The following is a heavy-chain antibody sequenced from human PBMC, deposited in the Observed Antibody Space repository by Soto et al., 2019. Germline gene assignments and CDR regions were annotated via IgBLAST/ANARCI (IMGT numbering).Heavy chain of an antibody. D-gene: IGHD2-2*01. J-gene: IGHJ6*02. CDR2: IDPSDSYT. CDR3: ARLVVVPAASTDYGMDV. CDR1: GYSFTSYW. Sequence: GESLKISCKGSGYSFTSYWISWVRQMPGKGLEWMGRIDPSDSYTNYSPSFQGHVTISADKSISTAYLQWSSLKASDTAMYYCARLVVVPAASTDYGMDVWGQGTTVTVSS. V-gene: IGHV5-10-1*01.